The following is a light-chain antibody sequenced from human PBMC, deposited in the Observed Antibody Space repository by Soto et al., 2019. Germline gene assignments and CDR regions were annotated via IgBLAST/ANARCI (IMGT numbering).Light chain of an antibody. V-gene: IGLV2-14*01. Sequence: QSALTQPASVSGSPGQSITISCTGTSSDVGGYNYVSWYQQHPGKAPKLMIYEVSNRPSGVSNRSSGSKSGNTASLTISGLQAEDEADYYWSSYTSSTFYGFGTGTKVTVL. CDR1: SSDVGGYNY. J-gene: IGLJ1*01. CDR3: SSYTSSTFYG. CDR2: EVS.